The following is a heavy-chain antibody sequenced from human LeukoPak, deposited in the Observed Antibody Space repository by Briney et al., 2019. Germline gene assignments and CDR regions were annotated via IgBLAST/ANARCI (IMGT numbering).Heavy chain of an antibody. CDR1: GASISNFY. CDR3: ARDPIHRDDYNAD. V-gene: IGHV4-59*01. J-gene: IGHJ4*02. D-gene: IGHD5-24*01. Sequence: KPSETLSLTCTISGASISNFYWSWIRQPPGKGLEWIGSINYSGSTNYNPSLKSRVTISIDTSKNQIFLKLSSVTAADTAIYYCARDPIHRDDYNADRGQGALVSVSS. CDR2: INYSGST.